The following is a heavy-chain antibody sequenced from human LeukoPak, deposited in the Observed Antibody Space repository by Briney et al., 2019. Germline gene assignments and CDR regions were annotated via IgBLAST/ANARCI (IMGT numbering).Heavy chain of an antibody. CDR2: ISSTGGST. V-gene: IGHV3-23*01. J-gene: IGHJ4*02. Sequence: GGSLRLSCVASGFTFSTCAMSWVRQAPGKGLEWVSTISSTGGSTYYADSVKGRFTISRDNSNNTLYLQMNSLRAEDTAVYYCARPLTWTNYKDYWGQGTLVTVSS. CDR1: GFTFSTCA. CDR3: ARPLTWTNYKDY. D-gene: IGHD3-10*01.